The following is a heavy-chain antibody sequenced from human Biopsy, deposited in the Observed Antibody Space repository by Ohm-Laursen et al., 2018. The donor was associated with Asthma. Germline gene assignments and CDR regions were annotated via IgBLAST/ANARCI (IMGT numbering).Heavy chain of an antibody. J-gene: IGHJ4*02. CDR3: ASDFPKDYVRYNFQF. CDR2: HDHGEGGT. Sequence: AASVKVSCKISGYSLTDLSMHWVRQAPGQGLEWMGGHDHGEGGTVNARRFQGRVTMTEDTSTDTAYVELSSLSSDDTAVYYCASDFPKDYVRYNFQFWGQGTLVTVSS. V-gene: IGHV1-24*01. CDR1: GYSLTDLS. D-gene: IGHD4-17*01.